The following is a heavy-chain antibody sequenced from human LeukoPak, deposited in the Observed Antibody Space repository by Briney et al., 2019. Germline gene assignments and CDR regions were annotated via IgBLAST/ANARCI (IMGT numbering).Heavy chain of an antibody. Sequence: GGSLRLSCAASGFTFSSYGMHWVRQAPGKGLEWVAVISYDGSNKYYADSVKGRFTISRDNSKNTLYLQMNSLRAEDTAVYYCAKDGPAGEDNYGSGSYFDYWGQGTLVTVSS. J-gene: IGHJ4*02. D-gene: IGHD3-10*01. CDR1: GFTFSSYG. V-gene: IGHV3-30*18. CDR2: ISYDGSNK. CDR3: AKDGPAGEDNYGSGSYFDY.